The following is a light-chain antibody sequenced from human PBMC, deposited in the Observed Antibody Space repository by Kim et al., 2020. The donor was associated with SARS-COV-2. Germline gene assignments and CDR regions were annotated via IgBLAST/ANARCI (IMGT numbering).Light chain of an antibody. J-gene: IGKJ4*01. CDR3: QQSYSTPLT. CDR1: QSISSY. V-gene: IGKV1-39*01. CDR2: TAS. Sequence: DIQMTQSPSSLSASVGDRVTITCRASQSISSYLNWYQQKPRKAPKLLIYTASNLQSGVPSRFSGSESGTDFTLTITSLQPEDFATYYCQQSYSTPLTFGGGTKVDIK.